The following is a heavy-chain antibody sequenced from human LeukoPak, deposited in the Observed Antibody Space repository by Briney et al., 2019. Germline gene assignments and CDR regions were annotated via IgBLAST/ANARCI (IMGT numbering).Heavy chain of an antibody. J-gene: IGHJ3*02. CDR2: IYTSGST. D-gene: IGHD5-24*01. V-gene: IGHV4-4*09. Sequence: SENLSLTCTVSGGSISSYYWSWIRQPPGKGLEWIGYIYTSGSTNYNPSLKSRVTISVDTSKNQFSLKLSSVTAADTAVYYCARRDGYNYGFAFDIWGQGTMVTVSS. CDR3: ARRDGYNYGFAFDI. CDR1: GGSISSYY.